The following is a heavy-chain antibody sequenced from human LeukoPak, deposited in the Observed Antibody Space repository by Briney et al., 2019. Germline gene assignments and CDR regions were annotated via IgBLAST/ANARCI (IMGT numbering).Heavy chain of an antibody. V-gene: IGHV4-39*07. Sequence: SETLSLTCTVSGGSISSSSYYWGWIRQPPGKGPEWIGRLYTSGITTYNPSVKSRVSISVDTSKNQFSLELTSVTAADAAMYYCARGKSIEMVPFGIFDIWGHGTLVTVSS. CDR3: ARGKSIEMVPFGIFDI. J-gene: IGHJ3*02. CDR2: LYTSGIT. CDR1: GGSISSSSYY. D-gene: IGHD2-8*01.